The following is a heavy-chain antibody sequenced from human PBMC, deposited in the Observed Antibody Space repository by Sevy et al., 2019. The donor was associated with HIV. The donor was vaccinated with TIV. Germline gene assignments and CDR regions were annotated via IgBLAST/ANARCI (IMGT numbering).Heavy chain of an antibody. J-gene: IGHJ4*02. V-gene: IGHV3-66*02. CDR1: GFTVNDKY. D-gene: IGHD6-19*01. CDR2: IFSSGST. Sequence: GGSLRLSCAISGFTVNDKYIIWVRQAPGKGLEWVSVIFSSGSTYYADSAKGRFTISRDNSKNTVDLQMNSVRAEDTAVYYYGSLFLSYRSGWSYFDYWGQGTLVTVSS. CDR3: GSLFLSYRSGWSYFDY.